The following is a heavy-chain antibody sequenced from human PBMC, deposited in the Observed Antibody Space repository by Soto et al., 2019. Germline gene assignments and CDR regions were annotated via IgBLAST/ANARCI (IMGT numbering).Heavy chain of an antibody. Sequence: EVQLVESGGGLVQPGRSLRLSCAASGFTFDDYAMHWVRQAPGKGLEWVSGISWNSGSIGYADSVKGRFTISRDNAKNSLYLQMNSLRAEDTALYYCVSAIIEYCSGASCYPSSPTSVRYFDLWGRGTLVTVSS. CDR1: GFTFDDYA. CDR2: ISWNSGSI. CDR3: VSAIIEYCSGASCYPSSPTSVRYFDL. J-gene: IGHJ2*01. D-gene: IGHD2-15*01. V-gene: IGHV3-9*01.